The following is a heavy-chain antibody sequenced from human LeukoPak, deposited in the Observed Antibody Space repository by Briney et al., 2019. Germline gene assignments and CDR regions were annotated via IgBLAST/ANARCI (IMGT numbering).Heavy chain of an antibody. V-gene: IGHV3-48*04. CDR3: AREISLAVAGTGY. CDR1: GFTFSSHT. J-gene: IGHJ4*02. CDR2: ISSSSSTI. D-gene: IGHD6-19*01. Sequence: PGGSLRLSCAGSGFTFSSHTMNWVRQAPGKGLEGVSYISSSSSTIYYADSVKGRFTISRDNAKNSLYLQMNSLGAEDTAVYYCAREISLAVAGTGYWGQGTLVTVSS.